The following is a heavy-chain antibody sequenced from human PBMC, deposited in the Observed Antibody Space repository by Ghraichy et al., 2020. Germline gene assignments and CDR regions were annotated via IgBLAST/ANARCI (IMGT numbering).Heavy chain of an antibody. CDR1: GGSFSGYY. J-gene: IGHJ4*02. CDR2: INHSGST. CDR3: ARNLGFDY. Sequence: SETLSLTCAVYGGSFSGYYWSWIRQPPGKGLEWIGEINHSGSTNYNPSLKSRVTISVDTSKNQFSLKLSSVTAADTAVYYCARNLGFDYWGQGTLVTVSS. V-gene: IGHV4-34*01.